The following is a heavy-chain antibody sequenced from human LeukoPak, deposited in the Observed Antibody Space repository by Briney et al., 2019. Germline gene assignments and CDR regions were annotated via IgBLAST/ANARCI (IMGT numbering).Heavy chain of an antibody. Sequence: GGSLRLSCVVSGFTFSDNYMSWIRQSPGKGLEWISYISNSGSSTYYADSVKGRFTISRDNAKNSLYLQMNSLRAEDTAVYYCAKDGGIAARPYYFDYWGQGTLVTVSS. D-gene: IGHD6-6*01. CDR2: ISNSGSST. V-gene: IGHV3-11*04. CDR3: AKDGGIAARPYYFDY. J-gene: IGHJ4*02. CDR1: GFTFSDNY.